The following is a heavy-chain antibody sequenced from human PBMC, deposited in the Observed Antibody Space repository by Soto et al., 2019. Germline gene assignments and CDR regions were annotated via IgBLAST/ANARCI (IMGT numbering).Heavy chain of an antibody. CDR3: ARVGSSWSYYYYYYGMDV. CDR1: GYSFTSYW. CDR2: IYPGDSDT. V-gene: IGHV5-51*01. D-gene: IGHD6-13*01. J-gene: IGHJ6*02. Sequence: PGESLKISCKGSGYSFTSYWIGWVRQMPGKGLEWMGIIYPGDSDTRYSPSFQGQVTISADKSISTAYLQWSSLKASDTAMYYCARVGSSWSYYYYYYGMDVLCQGATVTVS.